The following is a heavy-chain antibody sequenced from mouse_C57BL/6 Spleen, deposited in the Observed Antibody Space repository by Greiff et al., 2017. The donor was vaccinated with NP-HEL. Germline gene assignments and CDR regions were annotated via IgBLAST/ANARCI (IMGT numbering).Heavy chain of an antibody. D-gene: IGHD1-1*01. CDR2: IYPSNGGT. CDR3: ARGDDGKDFDY. V-gene: IGHV1-53*01. CDR1: GYTFTSYW. Sequence: QVQLKESGTELVKPGASVKLSCKASGYTFTSYWMHWVKQRPGQGLEWIGNIYPSNGGTNYNEKFKSKATLTVDKSSSTAYMQLSSLTTEDAAVYYCARGDDGKDFDYWGQGTTLTVSS. J-gene: IGHJ2*01.